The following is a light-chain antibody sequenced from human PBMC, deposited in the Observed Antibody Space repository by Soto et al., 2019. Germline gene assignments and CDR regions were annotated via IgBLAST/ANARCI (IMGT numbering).Light chain of an antibody. Sequence: QSVLTQAPSASGTPGQRVTISCSGSSSNIGRSSVNWYQHLPGTAPKLLIYSNDRRPSGVPERFSGSKSGTSASLAISGLQSEDEADYYCSAWDESLNGLYVFGNGTKVTVL. CDR2: SND. CDR3: SAWDESLNGLYV. V-gene: IGLV1-44*01. CDR1: SSNIGRSS. J-gene: IGLJ1*01.